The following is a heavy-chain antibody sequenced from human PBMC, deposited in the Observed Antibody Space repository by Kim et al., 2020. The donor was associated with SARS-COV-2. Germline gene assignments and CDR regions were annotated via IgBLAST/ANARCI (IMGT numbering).Heavy chain of an antibody. CDR3: ARGPYDYVWGSYRRGPTWFDP. CDR1: GYTFTSYA. J-gene: IGHJ5*02. D-gene: IGHD3-16*02. Sequence: ASVKVSCKASGYTFTSYAMHWVRQAPGQRLEWMGWINAGNGNTKYSQKFQGRVTITRDTSASTAYMELSSLRSEDTAVYYCARGPYDYVWGSYRRGPTWFDPWGQGTLVTVSS. V-gene: IGHV1-3*01. CDR2: INAGNGNT.